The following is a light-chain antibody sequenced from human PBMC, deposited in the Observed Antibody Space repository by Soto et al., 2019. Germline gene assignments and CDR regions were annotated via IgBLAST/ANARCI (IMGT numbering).Light chain of an antibody. Sequence: EIVMTQSPLSLPVTPGEPASISCRSSQSLLHSNGYYYLDWYLQKPGQSPQPLIYMGSNRASGVPDRFSGSGSGTEFTLKISRVEAEDVGVYYCMQTLQTRTFGQGTKVDIK. CDR2: MGS. CDR3: MQTLQTRT. CDR1: QSLLHSNGYYY. J-gene: IGKJ1*01. V-gene: IGKV2-28*01.